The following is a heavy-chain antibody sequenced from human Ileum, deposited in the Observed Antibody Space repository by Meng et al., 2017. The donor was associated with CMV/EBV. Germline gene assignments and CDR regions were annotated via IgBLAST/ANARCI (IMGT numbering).Heavy chain of an antibody. V-gene: IGHV3-30*02. CDR3: AKDVSGSGL. J-gene: IGHJ4*02. CDR1: GFTFNNHG. CDR2: IRSDGRIT. Sequence: QGQLVGSGGGVGQPGGSLRLSCAASGFTFNNHGMHWVRQAPGKGLEWVSFIRSDGRITYYVDSVKGRFSISRDNSRNTLYLEMNSLRHEDTAVYFCAKDVSGSGLWGQGTLVTVSS. D-gene: IGHD3-10*01.